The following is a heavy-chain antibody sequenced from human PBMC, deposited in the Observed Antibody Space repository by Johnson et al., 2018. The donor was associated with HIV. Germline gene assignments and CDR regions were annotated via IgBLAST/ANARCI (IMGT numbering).Heavy chain of an antibody. CDR3: ANDFWSGSGI. V-gene: IGHV3-53*01. J-gene: IGHJ3*02. CDR1: GFTVSSNY. CDR2: ISYDGSDK. D-gene: IGHD3-3*01. Sequence: EVQLVESGGGLIQPGGSLRLSCAASGFTVSSNYMSWVRQAPGKGLEWVSVISYDGSDKDYADSVKGRFTISRDSSKNTLYLQMNSLRAEDTAVYYCANDFWSGSGIWGQGTMVTVSS.